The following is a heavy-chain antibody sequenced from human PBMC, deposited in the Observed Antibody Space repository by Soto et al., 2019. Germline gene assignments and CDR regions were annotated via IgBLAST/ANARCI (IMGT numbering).Heavy chain of an antibody. V-gene: IGHV1-69*06. D-gene: IGHD3-3*01. Sequence: GGSVKGSCKASGGPFSSYAISLVRQAPGQGLEWTGGIIPIFGTANYAQKFQGRVTITAYKSTSTAYMELSSLRSEDTAVYYCARAPPGRLAIFGVPIKGRGMDVWGQGTTVTVSS. CDR1: GGPFSSYA. J-gene: IGHJ6*01. CDR3: ARAPPGRLAIFGVPIKGRGMDV. CDR2: IIPIFGTA.